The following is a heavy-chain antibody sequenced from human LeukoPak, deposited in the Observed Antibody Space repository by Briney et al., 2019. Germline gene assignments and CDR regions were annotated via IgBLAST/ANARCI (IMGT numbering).Heavy chain of an antibody. Sequence: PSETLSLTCTVSGGSISSYYWSWIRQPAGKGLEWIGRIYTSGSTNYNPSLKSRVTMSVDTSKNQFSLKLSSVTAADTAVYYCARDLYYYGSGSYYERDYYYYYMDVWGKGTTVTISS. CDR2: IYTSGST. J-gene: IGHJ6*03. D-gene: IGHD3-10*01. CDR1: GGSISSYY. V-gene: IGHV4-4*07. CDR3: ARDLYYYGSGSYYERDYYYYYMDV.